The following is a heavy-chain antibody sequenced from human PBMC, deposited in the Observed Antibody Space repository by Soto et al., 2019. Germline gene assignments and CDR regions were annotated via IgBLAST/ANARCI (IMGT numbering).Heavy chain of an antibody. CDR2: IYHSGST. D-gene: IGHD6-6*01. V-gene: IGHV4-30-2*01. Sequence: SETLSLTCAVSGGSISSGGYSWSWIRQPPGKGLEWIGYIYHSGSTYYNPSLKSRVTISVDRSKNQFSLKLSSVTAADTAVYYCARASIAARFRWFDPWGQGTLVTVSS. CDR3: ARASIAARFRWFDP. J-gene: IGHJ5*02. CDR1: GGSISSGGYS.